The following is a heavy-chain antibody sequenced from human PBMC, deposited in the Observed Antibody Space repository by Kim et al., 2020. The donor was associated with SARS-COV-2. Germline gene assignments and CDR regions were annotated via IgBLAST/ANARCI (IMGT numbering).Heavy chain of an antibody. CDR2: ISGSGGST. CDR1: GFTFSSYA. J-gene: IGHJ5*02. CDR3: AKGVQYYYGSGGSGGWFEH. Sequence: GGSLRLSCAASGFTFSSYAMSWVRQAPGKGLEWVSAISGSGGSTYYADSVKGRFTISRDNSKNTLYLQMNSLRAEDTAVYYCAKGVQYYYGSGGSGGWFEHWGQGALVTVSP. D-gene: IGHD3-10*01. V-gene: IGHV3-23*01.